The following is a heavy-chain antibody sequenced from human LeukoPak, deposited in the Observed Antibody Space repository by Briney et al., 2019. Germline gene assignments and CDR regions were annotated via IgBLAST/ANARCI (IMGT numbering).Heavy chain of an antibody. D-gene: IGHD6-19*01. J-gene: IGHJ4*02. CDR1: GFIFSNYA. Sequence: GGSLRLSCAASGFIFSNYAMSWVRQVPGRGLEWVSTISSRGDSTYVADSVKGRFTISRDNSKNSLYLQMNTVRAEDTAVYYCVKGPLSDITVAHTVENWGQGTLVTVSS. CDR2: ISSRGDST. V-gene: IGHV3-23*01. CDR3: VKGPLSDITVAHTVEN.